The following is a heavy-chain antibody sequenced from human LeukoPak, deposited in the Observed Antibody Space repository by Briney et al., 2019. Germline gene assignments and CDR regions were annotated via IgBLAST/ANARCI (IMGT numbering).Heavy chain of an antibody. CDR1: GFTFSNYA. CDR2: ISSNGCSP. Sequence: GGSLRLSCSASGFTFSNYAMLWVRQAAGKGLEYVSAISSNGCSPYYADSVKGRFTISRDNSKDALYLQMSSLRAEDPAVYDCVKDPRYSYGSWGQGTLVTVSS. CDR3: VKDPRYSYGS. V-gene: IGHV3-64D*09. D-gene: IGHD5-18*01. J-gene: IGHJ4*02.